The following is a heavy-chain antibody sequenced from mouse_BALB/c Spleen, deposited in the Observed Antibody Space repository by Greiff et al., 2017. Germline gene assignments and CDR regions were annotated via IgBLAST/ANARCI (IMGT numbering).Heavy chain of an antibody. Sequence: EVQGVESGGGLVQPGGSLKLSCAASGFTFSSYTMSWVRQTPEKRLEWVAYISNGGGSTYYPDTVKGRFTISRDNAKNTLYLQMSSLKSEDTAMYYCARQELTGTSYFDYWGQGTTLTVSS. CDR1: GFTFSSYT. D-gene: IGHD4-1*01. V-gene: IGHV5-12-2*01. CDR2: ISNGGGST. J-gene: IGHJ2*01. CDR3: ARQELTGTSYFDY.